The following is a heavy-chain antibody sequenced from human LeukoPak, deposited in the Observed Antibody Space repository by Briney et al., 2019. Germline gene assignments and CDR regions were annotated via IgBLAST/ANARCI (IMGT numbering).Heavy chain of an antibody. Sequence: PGRSLRLSCAASGFTFSHYSIHWVRQAPGKGLEWVANIKQDGSEKYYVDSMKGRFTISRDNAKNSLYLQMNSLRAEDMAVYYCARDLIAARRPYYFDHWGQGTLVTVSS. D-gene: IGHD6-6*01. CDR2: IKQDGSEK. CDR1: GFTFSHYS. V-gene: IGHV3-7*01. J-gene: IGHJ4*02. CDR3: ARDLIAARRPYYFDH.